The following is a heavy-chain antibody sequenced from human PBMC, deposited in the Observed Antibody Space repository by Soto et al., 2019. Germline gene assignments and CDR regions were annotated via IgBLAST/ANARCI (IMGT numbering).Heavy chain of an antibody. Sequence: GGSLRLSCASSGFTFSSYAMSWVRQAPGEGLEWVSAISGSGDTKYYADSVKGRFTISRDNAKNSLYLQMSSLRDEDTAVYYCAKYCSSDVCFDYWGQGTLVTVSS. CDR2: ISGSGDTK. V-gene: IGHV3-23*01. CDR3: AKYCSSDVCFDY. D-gene: IGHD2-8*01. CDR1: GFTFSSYA. J-gene: IGHJ4*02.